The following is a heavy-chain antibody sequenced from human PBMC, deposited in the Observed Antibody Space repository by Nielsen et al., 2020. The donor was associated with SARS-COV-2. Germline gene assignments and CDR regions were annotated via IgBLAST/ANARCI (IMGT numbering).Heavy chain of an antibody. CDR3: AKAAGYSSSWYLRWFDP. V-gene: IGHV3-15*01. CDR2: IKSKTDGGTT. Sequence: GGSLRLSCTASGFTFSNAWMSWVRQAPGKGLEWVGRIKSKTDGGTTDYAAPVKGRFTISRDDSKNTLYLQMNSLRAEDTAVYYCAKAAGYSSSWYLRWFDPWGQGTLVTVSS. D-gene: IGHD6-13*01. J-gene: IGHJ5*02. CDR1: GFTFSNAW.